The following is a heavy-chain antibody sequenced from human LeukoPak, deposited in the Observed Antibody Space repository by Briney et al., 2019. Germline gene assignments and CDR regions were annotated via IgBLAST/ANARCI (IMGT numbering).Heavy chain of an antibody. J-gene: IGHJ4*02. Sequence: SGGSLRLSCAASGFTFSSYGMRWVRQAPGKGLEWVAVISYDGNNEYYADSVKGRFTISRDNSDNTLYLQMNSLRDEDTAMYYCAKEGTAMASSYFDYWGQGTLITVSS. CDR2: ISYDGNNE. CDR3: AKEGTAMASSYFDY. V-gene: IGHV3-30*18. D-gene: IGHD5-18*01. CDR1: GFTFSSYG.